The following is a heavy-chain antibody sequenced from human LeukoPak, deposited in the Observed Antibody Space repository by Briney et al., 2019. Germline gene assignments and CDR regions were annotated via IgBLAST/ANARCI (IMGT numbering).Heavy chain of an antibody. V-gene: IGHV3-7*01. CDR3: AREAARYDSNWFDP. Sequence: GGSLRLSCAASGFTFSSYWVSWVRQAPGKGLEWVANIKQDGSEKYYVDSVKGRFTISRDNAKNSLYLQVNSLRAEDTAVYYCAREAARYDSNWFDPWGQGTLVTVSS. J-gene: IGHJ5*02. CDR1: GFTFSSYW. D-gene: IGHD3-3*01. CDR2: IKQDGSEK.